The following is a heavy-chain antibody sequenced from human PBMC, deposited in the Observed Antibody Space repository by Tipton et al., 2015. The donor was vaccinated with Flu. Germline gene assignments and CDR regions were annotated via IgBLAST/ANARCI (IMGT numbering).Heavy chain of an antibody. CDR1: GFTFGDFA. Sequence: SLRLSCAASGFTFGDFAMHWVRQAPGKGLEWVSGICAKSGCMGYGDSVKGRFTISRDNAKNSLYLQMDSLRPEDTGLYYCGKERAGEGYSPLDYWGQGTLVTVSS. CDR2: ICAKSGCM. V-gene: IGHV3-9*01. CDR3: GKERAGEGYSPLDY. D-gene: IGHD5-24*01. J-gene: IGHJ4*02.